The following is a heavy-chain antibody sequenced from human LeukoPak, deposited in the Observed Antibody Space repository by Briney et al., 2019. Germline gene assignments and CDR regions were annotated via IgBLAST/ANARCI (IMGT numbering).Heavy chain of an antibody. V-gene: IGHV3-23*01. CDR2: VGGAGGDT. D-gene: IGHD3-16*01. CDR1: EFTGFTFSGSA. J-gene: IGHJ6*03. Sequence: GALRLSCAASEFTGFTFSGSAMSWVRQAPGKGLEWVSSVGGAGGDTWYADSVKGRFTISRDNSKNTLYLQMDSPRAEDTALYYCAKDGAPNAGYMDVWGKGTTVTVSS. CDR3: AKDGAPNAGYMDV.